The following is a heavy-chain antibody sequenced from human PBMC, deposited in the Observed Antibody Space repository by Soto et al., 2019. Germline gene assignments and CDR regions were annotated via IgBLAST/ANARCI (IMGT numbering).Heavy chain of an antibody. CDR3: CSGSPYYYYGMDV. V-gene: IGHV4-39*07. D-gene: IGHD3-10*02. Sequence: SETLSLTCTVSGGSFSSSSYYWGWIRQPPGKGLEWIGSGYYSGSTYYNPSLKSRVTISVDKSKNQFSLKLSSVTAADTAVYYCCSGSPYYYYGMDVWGQGTTVTVSS. CDR2: GYYSGST. CDR1: GGSFSSSSYY. J-gene: IGHJ6*02.